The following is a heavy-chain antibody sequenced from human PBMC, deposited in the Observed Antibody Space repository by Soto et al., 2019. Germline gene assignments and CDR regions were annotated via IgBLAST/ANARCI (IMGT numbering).Heavy chain of an antibody. Sequence: HGESLKISCKAAGYIFNNHWIGWVRQMPGKGLEWMGIIFPSDSDTRYSPSFQGQVTISADKSITTAYLQWSSLKASDTAKYYCARHSLIVAPLCVLDVWGQGTTVTVSS. V-gene: IGHV5-51*01. CDR3: ARHSLIVAPLCVLDV. CDR2: IFPSDSDT. CDR1: GYIFNNHW. J-gene: IGHJ6*02. D-gene: IGHD1-26*01.